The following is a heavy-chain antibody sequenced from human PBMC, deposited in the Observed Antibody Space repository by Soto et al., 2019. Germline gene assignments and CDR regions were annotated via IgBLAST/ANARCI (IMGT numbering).Heavy chain of an antibody. D-gene: IGHD3-10*01. CDR1: GFTFGDYA. V-gene: IGHV3-49*03. Sequence: QPGGSLRLSCTASGFTFGDYAMSWFRQAPGKGLEWVGFIRSKAYGGTTEYAASVKGRFTISRDDSKSIAYLQMNSLKTEDTAVYYCTRRYYGSGSRLYGMDVWGQGTTVTVSS. J-gene: IGHJ6*02. CDR3: TRRYYGSGSRLYGMDV. CDR2: IRSKAYGGTT.